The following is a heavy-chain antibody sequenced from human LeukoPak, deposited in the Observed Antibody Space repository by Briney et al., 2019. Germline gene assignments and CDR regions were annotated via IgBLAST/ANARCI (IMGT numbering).Heavy chain of an antibody. CDR1: GFTFSSYW. CDR3: IGGPYSIDY. CDR2: INSDGSST. J-gene: IGHJ4*02. D-gene: IGHD6-13*01. Sequence: GGSLRLSCAASGFTFSSYWMHWVRQAPGKGLVWVSRINSDGSSTSYADSVKGRVTISRDNAKNTLYLQMNCLRAEDTAVYYCIGGPYSIDYWGQGTLVTVSS. V-gene: IGHV3-74*01.